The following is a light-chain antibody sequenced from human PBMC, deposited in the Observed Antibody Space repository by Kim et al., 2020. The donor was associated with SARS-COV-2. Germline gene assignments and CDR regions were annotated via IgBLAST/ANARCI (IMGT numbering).Light chain of an antibody. CDR2: DVN. Sequence: PGQSVTISCTGTSSDVGGYNYVSWYQQHPGKAPKLMIYDVNKRPSGVPDRFSGSKSGNTASLTISGLQAEDEADYYCCSYAGSYVVFGGGTQLTVL. V-gene: IGLV2-11*03. CDR1: SSDVGGYNY. CDR3: CSYAGSYVV. J-gene: IGLJ2*01.